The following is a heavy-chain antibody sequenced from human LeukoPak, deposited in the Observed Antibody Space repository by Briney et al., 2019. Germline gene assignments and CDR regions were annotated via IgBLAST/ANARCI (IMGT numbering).Heavy chain of an antibody. J-gene: IGHJ6*03. CDR2: ISYDGSNK. CDR1: GFTFSSYG. V-gene: IGHV3-30*18. Sequence: PGGSLRLSCAASGFTFSSYGMHWVRQAPGKGLEWVAVISYDGSNKYYADSVKGRFTISRDNSKNTLYLQMNSLRAEDTAVYYCAKGGGYDFWSGLGYYYYYMDVWGKGTTVTVSS. CDR3: AKGGGYDFWSGLGYYYYYMDV. D-gene: IGHD3-3*01.